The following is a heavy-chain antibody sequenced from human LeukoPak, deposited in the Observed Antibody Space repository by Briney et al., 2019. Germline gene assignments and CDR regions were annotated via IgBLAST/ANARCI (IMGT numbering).Heavy chain of an antibody. CDR3: ARVGSGSDYGGIFDY. CDR2: IYYSGST. V-gene: IGHV4-59*01. CDR1: GGSISSYY. D-gene: IGHD3-10*01. Sequence: SETLSLTCTVSGGSISSYYWSWIRQPPGKGLEWVGYIYYSGSTKYNPSLESRVTISVDTSKNQFSLKLSSVTAADTAVYYCARVGSGSDYGGIFDYWGQGTLVTVSS. J-gene: IGHJ4*02.